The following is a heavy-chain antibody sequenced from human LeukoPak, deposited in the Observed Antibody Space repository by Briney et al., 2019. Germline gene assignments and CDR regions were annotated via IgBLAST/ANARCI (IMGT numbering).Heavy chain of an antibody. Sequence: SVKVSCKASGGAFSSYAISWVRQAPGQGLEWMGGIIPIFGTANYAQKFQGRVTITADESTSTAYMELSSLRSEDTAVYYCARGLSTVTTAHFDYWGQGTLVTVSS. J-gene: IGHJ4*02. CDR1: GGAFSSYA. D-gene: IGHD4-17*01. V-gene: IGHV1-69*13. CDR3: ARGLSTVTTAHFDY. CDR2: IIPIFGTA.